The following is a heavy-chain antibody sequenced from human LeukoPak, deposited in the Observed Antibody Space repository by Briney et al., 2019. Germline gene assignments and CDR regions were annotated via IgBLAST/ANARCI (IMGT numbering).Heavy chain of an antibody. Sequence: SETLSLTCAVYGGSFSGYYWSWIRQPPGKGLEWLGEINHSGSTNYNPSLKSRVTISVDTSKNQFSLKLSSVTAADTAVHYCARQRVVPAAMGIDYWGQGTLVTVSS. CDR2: INHSGST. D-gene: IGHD2-2*01. CDR1: GGSFSGYY. V-gene: IGHV4-34*01. J-gene: IGHJ4*02. CDR3: ARQRVVPAAMGIDY.